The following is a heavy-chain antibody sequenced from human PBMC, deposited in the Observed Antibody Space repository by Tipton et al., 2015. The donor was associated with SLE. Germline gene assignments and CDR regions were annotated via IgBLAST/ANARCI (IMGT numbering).Heavy chain of an antibody. CDR3: ARLISAYDCNFDY. Sequence: TLSLTCTVSGGSIGTYYWSWIRQPPGKGLEWIGSIYHSGSTYYNPSLKSRVTVSVDTSRNQFSLRLTSVTAADTALYYCARLISAYDCNFDYWGQGTLVTVSS. J-gene: IGHJ4*02. D-gene: IGHD5-12*01. CDR1: GGSIGTYY. CDR2: IYHSGST. V-gene: IGHV4-38-2*02.